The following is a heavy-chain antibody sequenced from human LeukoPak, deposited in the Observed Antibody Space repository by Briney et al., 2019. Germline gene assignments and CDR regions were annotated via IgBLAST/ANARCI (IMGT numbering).Heavy chain of an antibody. J-gene: IGHJ3*02. CDR3: ARSVNDVLRYFDWLPAAFDI. Sequence: GGSLRLSCAASGFTFSSYSMNWVRQAPGKGLEWVSSISSSSSYIYYADSVKGRFTISRDNAKNSLYLQMNSLRAEDTAVYYCARSVNDVLRYFDWLPAAFDIWGQGTMVTVSS. CDR2: ISSSSSYI. CDR1: GFTFSSYS. D-gene: IGHD3-9*01. V-gene: IGHV3-21*01.